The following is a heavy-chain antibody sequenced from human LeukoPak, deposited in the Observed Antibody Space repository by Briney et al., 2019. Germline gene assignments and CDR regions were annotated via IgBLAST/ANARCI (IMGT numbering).Heavy chain of an antibody. J-gene: IGHJ4*02. V-gene: IGHV5-10-1*01. CDR1: GYSFTSYW. D-gene: IGHD6-13*01. CDR2: IDPSDSYT. Sequence: GESLKISCKGSGYSFTSYWISWVRQMPGKGLEWMGRIDPSDSYTNYSPSFQGHVTISADKSISTAYLQWSSLKASDTAMYYCARHLRGSSWYYFDYWGQGTLVTVPS. CDR3: ARHLRGSSWYYFDY.